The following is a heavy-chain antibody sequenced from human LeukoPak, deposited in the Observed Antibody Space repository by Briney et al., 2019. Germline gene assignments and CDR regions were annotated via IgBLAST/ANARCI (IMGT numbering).Heavy chain of an antibody. CDR1: GYTFTSYY. CDR3: ATDLDTAMVPIGLRNYYYGMDV. J-gene: IGHJ6*02. Sequence: GASVKVSCKASGYTFTSYYMHWVRQAPGQGLEWMGGFDPEDGETIYAQKFQGRVTMTEDTSTDTAYMELSSLRSEDTAVYYCATDLDTAMVPIGLRNYYYGMDVWGQGTTVTVSS. CDR2: FDPEDGET. D-gene: IGHD5-18*01. V-gene: IGHV1-24*01.